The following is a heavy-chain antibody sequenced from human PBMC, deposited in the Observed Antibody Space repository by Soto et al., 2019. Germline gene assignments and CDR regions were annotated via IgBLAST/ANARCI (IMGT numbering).Heavy chain of an antibody. CDR1: GFTFSNYG. Sequence: PGGSLRLSCAASGFTFSNYGMHWVRQAPGKGLEWVAVIWYDGSNIYYADSVKGRFTISRDNSKNTLYLQMNSLRAEDTAVYYCARTIAPLESYSDPSHYYFDYWGQGTLVTVSS. J-gene: IGHJ4*02. V-gene: IGHV3-33*01. CDR2: IWYDGSNI. D-gene: IGHD6-13*01. CDR3: ARTIAPLESYSDPSHYYFDY.